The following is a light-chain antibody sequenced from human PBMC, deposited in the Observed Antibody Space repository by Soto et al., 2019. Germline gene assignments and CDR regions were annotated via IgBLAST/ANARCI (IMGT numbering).Light chain of an antibody. Sequence: QSVLTQPASVSGSPGQSITISCTGTSSDIGGYNFVSWYQQHPDKSPKLIIYDVSNRPSGVSNRFSGSKSGNTASLTISWLQAEDEADYYCGSYTATSTRVFGTGTKVTVL. CDR2: DVS. CDR1: SSDIGGYNF. V-gene: IGLV2-14*03. J-gene: IGLJ1*01. CDR3: GSYTATSTRV.